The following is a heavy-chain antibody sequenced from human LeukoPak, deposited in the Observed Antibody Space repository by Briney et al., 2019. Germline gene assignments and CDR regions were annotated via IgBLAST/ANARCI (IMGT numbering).Heavy chain of an antibody. CDR3: ARESLYSSGREVYFQH. D-gene: IGHD6-19*01. J-gene: IGHJ1*01. CDR2: INSDGSTT. Sequence: ETLSLTCAVYGGSFSGYYWMHWVRQAPGKGLVWVSRINSDGSTTIYADSVKGRFTISRDNAKNTLYLQMNSLRAEDTAVYYCARESLYSSGREVYFQHWGQGTLVTVSS. CDR1: GGSFSGYYW. V-gene: IGHV3-74*01.